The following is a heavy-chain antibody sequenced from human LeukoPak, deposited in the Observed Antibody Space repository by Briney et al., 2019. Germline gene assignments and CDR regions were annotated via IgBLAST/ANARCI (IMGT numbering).Heavy chain of an antibody. J-gene: IGHJ5*02. CDR1: GFTVSSNY. CDR2: IYSGGTT. D-gene: IGHD3-10*01. V-gene: IGHV3-66*01. Sequence: GGSLRLSCAASGFTVSSNYMSWVRQAPGKGLEWVSTIYSGGTTYSADSVKGRFTISRDNSKNTLYLQMNSLRAEDTAVYYCAFTYYYGSGSYVWFDPWGQGTLVTVSS. CDR3: AFTYYYGSGSYVWFDP.